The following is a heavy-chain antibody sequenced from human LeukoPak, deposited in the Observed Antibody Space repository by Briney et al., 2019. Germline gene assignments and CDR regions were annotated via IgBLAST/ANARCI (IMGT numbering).Heavy chain of an antibody. V-gene: IGHV4-4*07. D-gene: IGHD3-22*01. Sequence: MSSETLSLTCTVSGVSISSYYWSWIRQPAGKGLEWIGRIYTSGSTNYNPSLKSRVTMSVDTSKNQFSLKLSSVTAADTAVYYCARDGYYYDSSGYQKYFQHWGQGTLVTVSS. J-gene: IGHJ1*01. CDR2: IYTSGST. CDR1: GVSISSYY. CDR3: ARDGYYYDSSGYQKYFQH.